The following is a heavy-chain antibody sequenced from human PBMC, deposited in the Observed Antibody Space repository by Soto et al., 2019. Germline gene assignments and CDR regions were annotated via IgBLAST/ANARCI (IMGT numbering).Heavy chain of an antibody. CDR1: GGSINSGDHY. Sequence: QVHLQESGPGLVKPSQPLSLTCTVSGGSINSGDHYWSWVRQPPGKGLEWIGYVYYSGNTYFHPSLTSRVAIAVHTCRNQCSLQLSSVTAADTAVYFCASLTYVYGPSGYQGNYFDYWGQGTLVTVSS. D-gene: IGHD3-22*01. CDR2: VYYSGNT. V-gene: IGHV4-30-4*01. J-gene: IGHJ4*02. CDR3: ASLTYVYGPSGYQGNYFDY.